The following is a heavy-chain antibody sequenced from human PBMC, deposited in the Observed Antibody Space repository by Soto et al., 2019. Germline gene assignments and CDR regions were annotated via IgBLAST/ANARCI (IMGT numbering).Heavy chain of an antibody. V-gene: IGHV3-23*01. CDR2: VSIGGST. Sequence: DVQLLESGGGLVQPAGSLRLSCAASGFTFSSYAMGWVRQGPGKGLEGVAVVSIGGSTHYADSVRGRFTISRDNSKNTLSLQMNSLAAEDTAVYFCAKRRGAGGHFDYWGQGARVTVSS. J-gene: IGHJ4*02. CDR1: GFTFSSYA. CDR3: AKRRGAGGHFDY. D-gene: IGHD2-15*01.